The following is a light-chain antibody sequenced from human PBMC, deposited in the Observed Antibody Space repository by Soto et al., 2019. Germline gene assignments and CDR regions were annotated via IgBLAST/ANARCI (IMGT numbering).Light chain of an antibody. CDR1: QSISSY. J-gene: IGKJ1*01. CDR3: LQLYNFSWT. CDR2: AAS. Sequence: DIQMSQSPSSLSASVGDRFTITCRASQSISSYLNWYQQRPGKAPKLLIYAASSLQSGVPSRFSGSGSGTDFTLTISSLQPEDFATYYCLQLYNFSWTFGQGTKV. V-gene: IGKV1-39*01.